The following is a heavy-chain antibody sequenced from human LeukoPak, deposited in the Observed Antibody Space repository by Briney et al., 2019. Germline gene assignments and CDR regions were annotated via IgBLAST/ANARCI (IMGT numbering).Heavy chain of an antibody. CDR1: GFTFSSYA. V-gene: IGHV3-49*04. CDR3: TRNYGGQDFDY. D-gene: IGHD4/OR15-4a*01. CDR2: IRSSPNGGTT. J-gene: IGHJ4*02. Sequence: PGGSLRLSCAASGFTFSSYAMSWVRQAPGKGLEWVGLIRSSPNGGTTEYAASMKDRFTISRDDSKNIAYLQMNSLKTEDTAVYYCTRNYGGQDFDYWGQGILVTVSS.